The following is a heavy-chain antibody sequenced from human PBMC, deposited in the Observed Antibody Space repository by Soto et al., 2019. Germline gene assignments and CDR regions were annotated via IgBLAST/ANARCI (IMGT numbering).Heavy chain of an antibody. CDR3: TRDQPEMAFDH. J-gene: IGHJ4*02. V-gene: IGHV3-30*04. CDR1: GFAFSSYA. CDR2: IAYDGSNK. Sequence: VGSLRLSCAAYGFAFSSYAMHWVRQAPGKGLEWVADIAYDGSNKYYADSVKGRFTISRDNSKNTLYLQMNSLRVEDTAVYYCTRDQPEMAFDHCGQGTLVTVSS.